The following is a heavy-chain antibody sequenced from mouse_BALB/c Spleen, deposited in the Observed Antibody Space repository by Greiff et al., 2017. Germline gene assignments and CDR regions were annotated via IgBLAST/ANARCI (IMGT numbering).Heavy chain of an antibody. D-gene: IGHD1-1*01. Sequence: DVMLVESGGGLVKPGGSLKLSCAASGFTFSSYAMSWVRQTPEKRLEWVASISSGGSTYYPDSVKGRFTISRDNARNILYLQMSSLRSEDTAMYYCASPYYYGSSSWFAYWGQGTLVTVSA. J-gene: IGHJ3*01. CDR1: GFTFSSYA. CDR2: ISSGGST. V-gene: IGHV5-6-5*01. CDR3: ASPYYYGSSSWFAY.